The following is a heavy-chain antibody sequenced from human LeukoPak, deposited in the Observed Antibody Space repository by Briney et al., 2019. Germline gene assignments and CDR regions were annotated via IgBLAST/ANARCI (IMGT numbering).Heavy chain of an antibody. V-gene: IGHV1-18*04. J-gene: IGHJ4*02. Sequence: ASVRVSCTPSGYVFTSNSNTWGRLASGPQLEGVGCISAFNGYTKYAQNLEGIITVTRDTSTTTVYLEMRNLRSDDTAVYFCGRGEFYYDLWGQGTLVTVSS. CDR3: GRGEFYYDL. CDR2: ISAFNGYT. D-gene: IGHD3-16*01. CDR1: GYVFTSNS.